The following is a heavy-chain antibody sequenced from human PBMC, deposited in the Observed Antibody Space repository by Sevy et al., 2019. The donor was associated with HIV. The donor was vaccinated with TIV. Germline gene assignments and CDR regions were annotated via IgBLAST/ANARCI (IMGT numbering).Heavy chain of an antibody. D-gene: IGHD2-8*01. V-gene: IGHV3-23*01. CDR1: GFTFSSYA. Sequence: GGSLRLSCAASGFTFSSYAMSWIRQAPGKGLEWVSSITGSGSNTSYADSAKGRFTISSDNAKNRLYLQMKTLRSVDTAVYYGAKGGYCSNGACYTDFDYWGQRTLVTVSS. J-gene: IGHJ4*02. CDR3: AKGGYCSNGACYTDFDY. CDR2: ITGSGSNT.